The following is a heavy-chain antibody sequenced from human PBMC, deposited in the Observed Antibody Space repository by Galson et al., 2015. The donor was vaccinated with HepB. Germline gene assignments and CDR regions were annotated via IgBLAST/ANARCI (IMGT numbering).Heavy chain of an antibody. CDR3: ARGTTVAAMDN. D-gene: IGHD2-2*01. Sequence: SLRLSCAVSGFTLKSYNMNWVRQAPGKGLEWVSSISSSSSFIYYADSVKGRFTISRDNAKSSVFLQMNSLRAEDTAVYYCARGTTVAAMDNRGRGTLVTVSS. CDR1: GFTLKSYN. CDR2: ISSSSSFI. J-gene: IGHJ4*02. V-gene: IGHV3-21*01.